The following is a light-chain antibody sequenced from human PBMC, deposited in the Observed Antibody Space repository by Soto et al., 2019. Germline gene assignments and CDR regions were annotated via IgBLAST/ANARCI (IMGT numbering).Light chain of an antibody. V-gene: IGLV2-14*01. J-gene: IGLJ2*01. Sequence: QSALTQPASVSGSPGQSITISCTGTSIDVGGYNYVSWYQQHPGKAPKLMIYDVSNRPSGVSNRFSGSKSGNTASLTISGLQAEDEADYYCSSYTSSSTLMVFGGGTQLTVL. CDR2: DVS. CDR1: SIDVGGYNY. CDR3: SSYTSSSTLMV.